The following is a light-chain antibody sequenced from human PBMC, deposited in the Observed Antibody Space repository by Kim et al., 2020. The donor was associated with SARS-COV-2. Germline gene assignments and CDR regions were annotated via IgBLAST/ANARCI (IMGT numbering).Light chain of an antibody. CDR3: QSYDTSLSAWM. V-gene: IGLV1-40*01. CDR1: SSNIGAGYD. Sequence: QSVLTQPPSVSGAPGQRVSVSCTGSSSNIGAGYDVTWYQQLPGAAPKLLIYTYTQRALGFPDRFSGSKSGTSASLVITGLQAEDESDYYCQSYDTSLSAWMFGGGTQLTVL. CDR2: TYT. J-gene: IGLJ3*02.